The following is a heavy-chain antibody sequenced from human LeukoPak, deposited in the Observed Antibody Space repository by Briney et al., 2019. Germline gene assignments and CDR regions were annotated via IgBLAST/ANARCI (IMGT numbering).Heavy chain of an antibody. CDR2: IKQDGSEK. J-gene: IGHJ4*02. CDR3: AREHTGGILTGYYPYYFDY. D-gene: IGHD3-9*01. Sequence: PGGSLRLSCAASGFTFSSYWMSWVRQAPGKGLEWVANIKQDGSEKYYVDSVKGRFTISRDSAKNSLYLQMNSLRAEDTAVYYCAREHTGGILTGYYPYYFDYWGQGTLVTVSS. CDR1: GFTFSSYW. V-gene: IGHV3-7*03.